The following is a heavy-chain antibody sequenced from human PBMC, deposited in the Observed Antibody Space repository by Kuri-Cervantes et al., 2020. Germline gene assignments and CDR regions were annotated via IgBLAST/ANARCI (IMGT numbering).Heavy chain of an antibody. J-gene: IGHJ4*02. V-gene: IGHV1-58*02. CDR2: IVVGSGNT. CDR1: GYTFTSYA. Sequence: SVKVSCKASGYTFTSYAMQWVRQARGQRLEWIGWIVVGSGNTNYAQKFQERVTITRDMSTSTAYMELSSLRAEDTAVYYCTRDLVDTAMGEIFDYWGQGTLVTVSS. CDR3: TRDLVDTAMGEIFDY. D-gene: IGHD5-18*01.